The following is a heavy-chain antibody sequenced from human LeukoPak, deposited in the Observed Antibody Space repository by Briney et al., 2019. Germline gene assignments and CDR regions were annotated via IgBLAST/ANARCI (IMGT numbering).Heavy chain of an antibody. J-gene: IGHJ1*01. CDR2: ISYSGTNK. Sequence: GGSLRLSCAASGFTFSTHGMHWVRQAPGKGLEGVTLISYSGTNKYYADSVKGRFTVSRDNSKNTLYLQMNSLRAEDPALYYCVRGEVTGSLAEYFHHWGQGTLVTVSS. V-gene: IGHV3-33*01. CDR3: VRGEVTGSLAEYFHH. D-gene: IGHD2-21*02. CDR1: GFTFSTHG.